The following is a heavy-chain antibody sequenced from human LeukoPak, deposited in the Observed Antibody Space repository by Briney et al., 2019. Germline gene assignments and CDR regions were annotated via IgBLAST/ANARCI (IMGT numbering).Heavy chain of an antibody. CDR2: ISSSSSYI. CDR3: ASAPTTVTTDYYYYGMDV. CDR1: GFTFSSYS. D-gene: IGHD4-17*01. Sequence: GGSLRLSCAASGFTFSSYSMNWVRQAPGKGLEWVSSISSSSSYIYYADSVKGRFTISRDNAKNSLYLQMNSLRAEDTAVYYCASAPTTVTTDYYYYGMDVWGQGTTVTVSS. V-gene: IGHV3-21*04. J-gene: IGHJ6*02.